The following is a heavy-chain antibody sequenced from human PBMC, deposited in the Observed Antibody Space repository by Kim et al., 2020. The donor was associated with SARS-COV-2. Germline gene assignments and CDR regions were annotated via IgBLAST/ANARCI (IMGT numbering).Heavy chain of an antibody. CDR2: ISYDGSNK. V-gene: IGHV3-30*18. Sequence: GGSLRLSCAASGFTFSSYGMHWVRQAPGKGLEWVAVISYDGSNKYYADSVKGRFTISRDNSKNTLYLQMNSLRAEDTAVYYCAKDHYDFWSGYYAYFDYWGQGTLVTVSS. CDR1: GFTFSSYG. CDR3: AKDHYDFWSGYYAYFDY. J-gene: IGHJ4*02. D-gene: IGHD3-3*01.